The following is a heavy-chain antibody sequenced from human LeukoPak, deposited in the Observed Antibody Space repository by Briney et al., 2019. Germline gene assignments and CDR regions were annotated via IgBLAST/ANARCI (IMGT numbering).Heavy chain of an antibody. V-gene: IGHV4-59*01. J-gene: IGHJ5*02. D-gene: IGHD4-11*01. CDR1: GGSISSYY. CDR3: ARVQVTTPAWFDP. Sequence: SETLSLTCTVSGGSISSYYWSWIRQPPGKGLEWIGYIYYSGSTNYNPSLKSRVTISVDTSKNQFSLKLSSVTAADTAVYYCARVQVTTPAWFDPWGQGTLVTVSS. CDR2: IYYSGST.